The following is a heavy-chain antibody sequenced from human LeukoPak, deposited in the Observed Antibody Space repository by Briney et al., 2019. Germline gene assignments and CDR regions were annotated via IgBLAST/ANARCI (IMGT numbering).Heavy chain of an antibody. Sequence: GSSVKVSCKASGGTFSSYAISWVRQAPGQGLEWMGGIIPIFGTANYAQKFQGRVTITADESTSTAYMELSSLRSEDTAVYYCARLHFITMIVVGDAFDIWGQGTMVTVSS. V-gene: IGHV1-69*01. CDR3: ARLHFITMIVVGDAFDI. CDR2: IIPIFGTA. J-gene: IGHJ3*02. D-gene: IGHD3-22*01. CDR1: GGTFSSYA.